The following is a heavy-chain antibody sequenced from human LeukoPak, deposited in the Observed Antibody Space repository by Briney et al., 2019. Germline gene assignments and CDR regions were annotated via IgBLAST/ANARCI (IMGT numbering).Heavy chain of an antibody. CDR2: IWYDGSNK. Sequence: SFAASGFTFSSYGMHWVRRAPGKGLEWVAVIWYDGSNKYYADSVKSRFTISRDNSKNTLYLQMNSLRAEDTAVYYCAKDRGYSSSWYYFDYWGQGTLVTVSS. D-gene: IGHD6-13*01. CDR3: AKDRGYSSSWYYFDY. V-gene: IGHV3-33*06. J-gene: IGHJ4*02. CDR1: GFTFSSYG.